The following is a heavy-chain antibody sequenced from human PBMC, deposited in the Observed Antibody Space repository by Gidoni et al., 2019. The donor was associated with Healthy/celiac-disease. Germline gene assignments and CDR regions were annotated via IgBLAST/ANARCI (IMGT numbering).Heavy chain of an antibody. Sequence: LEWMGGIIPIFGTANYAQKFQGRVTITADESTSTAYMELSSLRSEDTAVYYCARARHRIPSGSYYSYWGQGTLVTVSS. CDR2: IIPIFGTA. D-gene: IGHD1-26*01. CDR3: ARARHRIPSGSYYSY. V-gene: IGHV1-69*01. J-gene: IGHJ4*02.